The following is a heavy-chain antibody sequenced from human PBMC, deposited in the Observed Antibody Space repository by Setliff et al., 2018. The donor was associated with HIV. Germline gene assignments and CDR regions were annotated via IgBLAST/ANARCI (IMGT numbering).Heavy chain of an antibody. Sequence: ASVKVSCKVSGYTLTELSMHWVRQAPGKGLEWMGGFDPEEIETVYAQKFQGRVTMTQDMSTDTASMELRSLRSEDTAVYYCARDGYYNSWSGYGYYYYYMDVWGKGTTVTVSS. V-gene: IGHV1-24*01. CDR3: ARDGYYNSWSGYGYYYYYMDV. D-gene: IGHD3-3*01. CDR1: GYTLTELS. J-gene: IGHJ6*03. CDR2: FDPEEIET.